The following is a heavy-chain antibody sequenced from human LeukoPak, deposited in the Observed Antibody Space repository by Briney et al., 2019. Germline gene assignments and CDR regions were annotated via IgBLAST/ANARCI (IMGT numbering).Heavy chain of an antibody. Sequence: GGSLRLSCAASGFTFSSYAMHWVRQAPGKGLEWVAVISYYGSNKYYADSVKGRFTISRDNSKNTLYLQMNSLRAEDTAVYYCAREYYDILTGYTDDAFDIWGQGTMVTVS. CDR1: GFTFSSYA. J-gene: IGHJ3*02. V-gene: IGHV3-30*04. CDR2: ISYYGSNK. CDR3: AREYYDILTGYTDDAFDI. D-gene: IGHD3-9*01.